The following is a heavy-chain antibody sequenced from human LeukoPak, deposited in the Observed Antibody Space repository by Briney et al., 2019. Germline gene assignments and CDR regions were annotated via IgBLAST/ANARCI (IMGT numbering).Heavy chain of an antibody. V-gene: IGHV1-18*01. CDR2: ISAYNGNT. CDR1: GYTFTSYG. CDR3: WRVLTSTYYDILAGYWGYYYYYMDV. J-gene: IGHJ6*03. D-gene: IGHD3-9*01. Sequence: GASVIVSCTPSGYTFTSYGISWVRQAPGQGLEWMGWISAYNGNTDYQQKLQGRVTITTDTSTGTAYMEMRSLRSDETAVYSRWRVLTSTYYDILAGYWGYYYYYMDVWGKGTTVTISS.